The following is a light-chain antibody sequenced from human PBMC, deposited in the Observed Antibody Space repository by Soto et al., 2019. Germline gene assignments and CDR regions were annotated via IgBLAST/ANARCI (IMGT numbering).Light chain of an antibody. CDR3: HQYSTYTWT. CDR1: QTISTL. J-gene: IGKJ1*01. CDR2: MAS. V-gene: IGKV1-5*03. Sequence: DIQMTQSPSTLSAAVGDRVTITCRASQTISTLLAWYQQRPGKAPNLLIYMASSLESGVPSRFSGSGSGTEFTLTISSLQPDDFATYFCHQYSTYTWTFGQGTKVEVK.